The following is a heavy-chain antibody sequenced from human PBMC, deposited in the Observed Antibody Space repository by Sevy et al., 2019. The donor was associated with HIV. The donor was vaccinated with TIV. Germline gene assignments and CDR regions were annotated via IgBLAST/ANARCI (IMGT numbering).Heavy chain of an antibody. CDR2: ISYDGSNK. Sequence: GGSLRLSCAASGFTFINHAMHWVRQAPGKALEWVTVISYDGSNKYYADSVKGRFTISRDTSKSTVYLQMDSLRAEDTAVYYCARDLNSGYANYYYYGMDVWGQGTTVTVSS. D-gene: IGHD5-12*01. V-gene: IGHV3-30*04. J-gene: IGHJ6*02. CDR1: GFTFINHA. CDR3: ARDLNSGYANYYYYGMDV.